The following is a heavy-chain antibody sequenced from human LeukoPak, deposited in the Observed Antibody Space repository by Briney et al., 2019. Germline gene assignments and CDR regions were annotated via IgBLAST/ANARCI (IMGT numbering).Heavy chain of an antibody. J-gene: IGHJ5*02. CDR1: GYTFTSYY. Sequence: ASVKVSCKASGYTFTSYYMHWVRQAPGQGLEWMGWMNPNSGDTGYAQKFQGRVTMTRNTSISTAYMELSSLRSEDTAVYYCARAVQLERINWFDPWGQGTLVTVSS. CDR2: MNPNSGDT. CDR3: ARAVQLERINWFDP. D-gene: IGHD1-1*01. V-gene: IGHV1-8*02.